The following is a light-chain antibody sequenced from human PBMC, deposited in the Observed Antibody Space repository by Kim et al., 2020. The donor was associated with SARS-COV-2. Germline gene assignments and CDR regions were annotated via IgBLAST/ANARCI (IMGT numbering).Light chain of an antibody. J-gene: IGLJ1*01. V-gene: IGLV3-1*01. CDR1: KLGDKY. Sequence: SYELTQPPSVSVSPGQTASITCSGYKLGDKYVSWYQQKPGQSPAVVIYQDNQRPSGIPERFSGSNSGDTATLTISGTPAMDEADYYCQAWDSSTHNYV. CDR3: QAWDSSTHNYV. CDR2: QDN.